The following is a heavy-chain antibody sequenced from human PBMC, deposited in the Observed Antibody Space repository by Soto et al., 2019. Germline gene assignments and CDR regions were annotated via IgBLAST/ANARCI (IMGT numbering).Heavy chain of an antibody. CDR1: RFILSTYD. V-gene: IGHV3-48*02. D-gene: IGHD6-25*01. Sequence: GGSLRLSCAASRFILSTYDMNWVRQAPGKGLEWVSYISSNSDIIHYTDSVKGRFTISRDNVKNSLSLQMNSLRDDDTAIYYCARTGGNRHQDWFALWGQGTLDIVSS. CDR2: ISSNSDII. J-gene: IGHJ5*02. CDR3: ARTGGNRHQDWFAL.